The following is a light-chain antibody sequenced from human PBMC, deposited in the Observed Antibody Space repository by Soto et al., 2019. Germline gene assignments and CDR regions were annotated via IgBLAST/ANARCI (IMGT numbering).Light chain of an antibody. J-gene: IGKJ1*01. CDR1: QGISSY. V-gene: IGKV1-9*01. CDR2: AAS. Sequence: DIQMTQSPSILSASVGDRVTISCRASQGISSYLACYQQKPGKAPKLLIYAASTLQSGVPSRFSGSGSGTEFTLTISSLQPEDFATYYCQQLNSYPPTFGQGTKVDIK. CDR3: QQLNSYPPT.